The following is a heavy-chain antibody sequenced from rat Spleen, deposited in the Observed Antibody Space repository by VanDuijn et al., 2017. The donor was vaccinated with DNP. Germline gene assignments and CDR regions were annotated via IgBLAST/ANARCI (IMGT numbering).Heavy chain of an antibody. J-gene: IGHJ2*01. D-gene: IGHD1-11*01. CDR2: VTKDRSCI. CDR1: GFNFNDYW. Sequence: EVKLVESGGGLVQPGRSLKLYCVASGFNFNDYWMGWVRQAPGKGLEWIGEVTKDRSCINYSPSLKYKFTISRDNAQNTLYMQMNKLGSEDTGIYYCAKGPNFGGWSDYFDYWGQGVMVTVSS. CDR3: AKGPNFGGWSDYFDY. V-gene: IGHV4-2*01.